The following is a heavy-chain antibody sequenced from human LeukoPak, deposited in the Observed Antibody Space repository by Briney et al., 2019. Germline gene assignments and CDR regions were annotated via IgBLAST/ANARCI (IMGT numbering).Heavy chain of an antibody. CDR3: ARDYDFWSGNNWFDP. J-gene: IGHJ5*02. Sequence: GASVKVSCKASGYTFTGSYMHWVRQAPGQGLEWMGRINPNSGGTNYAQKFQGRVTMTRDTSISTAYMELSRLRSDDTAVYYCARDYDFWSGNNWFDPWGQGTLVTVSS. CDR2: INPNSGGT. D-gene: IGHD3-3*01. V-gene: IGHV1-2*06. CDR1: GYTFTGSY.